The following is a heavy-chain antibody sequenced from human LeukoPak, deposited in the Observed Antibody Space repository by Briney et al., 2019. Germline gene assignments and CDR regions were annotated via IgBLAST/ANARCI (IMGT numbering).Heavy chain of an antibody. J-gene: IGHJ4*02. D-gene: IGHD4-17*01. Sequence: GGSLRLSCAASGFTFDDYAMHWVRQAPGKGLEWVSGISWNSGSIGYADSVKGRFTISRDNAKNSLYLQMNSLRAEDTALYYCAKDMDYGDSLPHLDYWGQGTLVTVSS. CDR2: ISWNSGSI. V-gene: IGHV3-9*01. CDR3: AKDMDYGDSLPHLDY. CDR1: GFTFDDYA.